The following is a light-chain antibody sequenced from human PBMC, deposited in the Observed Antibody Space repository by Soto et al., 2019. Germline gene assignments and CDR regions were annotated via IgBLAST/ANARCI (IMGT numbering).Light chain of an antibody. J-gene: IGLJ1*01. V-gene: IGLV2-14*01. CDR3: SSYTSSRTYV. Sequence: QSALTQPDSVSGSPGQSIAISCTGTSSDVGGYNYGSWYQQHPGKAPKLMIYDVSHRPSGASDRFSGSKSGTTASLTLSGLHPEDEADYYRSSYTSSRTYVFGTGTKLTV. CDR1: SSDVGGYNY. CDR2: DVS.